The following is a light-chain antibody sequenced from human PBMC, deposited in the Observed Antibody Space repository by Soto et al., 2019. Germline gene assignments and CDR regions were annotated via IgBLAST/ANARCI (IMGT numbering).Light chain of an antibody. J-gene: IGKJ4*02. V-gene: IGKV3-20*01. CDR3: QQYGSSPLT. CDR1: ESVSDNY. CDR2: GAT. Sequence: EIVLTQSPGTLSLSPGERATLSCRASESVSDNYLAWYQQRTGQAPRPVIYGATSRASAVPDRFSGSGCGADFALTISRLEPEDFAVDYCQQYGSSPLTFGGGTKVDIK.